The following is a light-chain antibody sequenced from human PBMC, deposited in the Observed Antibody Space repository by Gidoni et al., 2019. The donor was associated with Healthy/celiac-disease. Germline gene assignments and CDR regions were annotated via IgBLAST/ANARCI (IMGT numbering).Light chain of an antibody. CDR1: QSVSSY. Sequence: EIVLTQSPATLSLSPGERATLSCRASQSVSSYLAWYQQKPGQAPRLLIYDASNRATGIPARFSGSGSGTDFTLTIRSLEPEDFAVYYCQQRSNLPPTFXQXTKVEIK. CDR2: DAS. CDR3: QQRSNLPPT. J-gene: IGKJ1*01. V-gene: IGKV3-11*01.